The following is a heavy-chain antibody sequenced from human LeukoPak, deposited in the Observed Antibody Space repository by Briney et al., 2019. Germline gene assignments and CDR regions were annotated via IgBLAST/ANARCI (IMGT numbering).Heavy chain of an antibody. J-gene: IGHJ4*02. CDR3: ARGLGYCSSTSCSPYYY. V-gene: IGHV1-46*01. Sequence: ASVKVSCKASGYTFPSYYMHWVRQAPGQGLEWMGIINPSGGSTSYAQKFQGRVTMTRDTSTSTVYMELSSLRSEDTAVYYCARGLGYCSSTSCSPYYYWGQGTLVTVSS. CDR2: INPSGGST. D-gene: IGHD2-2*01. CDR1: GYTFPSYY.